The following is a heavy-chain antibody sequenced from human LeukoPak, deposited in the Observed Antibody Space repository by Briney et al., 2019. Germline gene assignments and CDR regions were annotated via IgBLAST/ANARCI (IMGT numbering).Heavy chain of an antibody. D-gene: IGHD5-18*01. CDR3: ARGSYGYSYGHGLDY. V-gene: IGHV4-59*01. Sequence: PSETLSLTCTVSGGSISSYYWSWIRQPPRKGLEWIGYIYYSGSTNYNPSLKSRVTISVDTSKNQFSLKLSSVTAADTAVYYCARGSYGYSYGHGLDYWGQGTLVTVSS. CDR2: IYYSGST. CDR1: GGSISSYY. J-gene: IGHJ4*02.